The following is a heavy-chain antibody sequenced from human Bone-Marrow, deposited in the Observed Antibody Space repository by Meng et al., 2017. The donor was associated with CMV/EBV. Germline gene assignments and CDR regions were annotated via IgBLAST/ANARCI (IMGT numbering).Heavy chain of an antibody. Sequence: GGSLRLSCAASGFTFSSYAMHWVRQAPGKGLEWVAVISYEGSNKYYADSVKGRFTISRDNSKNTLYLQMNSLRAEDTAVYYCARDGAIAAAGTGDYWGQGTLVTVSS. CDR2: ISYEGSNK. J-gene: IGHJ4*02. CDR3: ARDGAIAAAGTGDY. CDR1: GFTFSSYA. D-gene: IGHD6-13*01. V-gene: IGHV3-30-3*01.